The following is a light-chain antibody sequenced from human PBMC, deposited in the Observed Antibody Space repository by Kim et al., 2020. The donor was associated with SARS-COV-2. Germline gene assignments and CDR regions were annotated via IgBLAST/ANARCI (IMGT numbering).Light chain of an antibody. V-gene: IGLV1-44*01. CDR1: DSNIGSNA. Sequence: GQRVAFSCAGSDSNIGSNAVNWYQQFPGTAPKLLIYATNERPSGVPDRFSGSRSDTSASLAISGLQSEDEADYYCAAWDDSLKGYVFGSGTKVTVL. J-gene: IGLJ1*01. CDR2: ATN. CDR3: AAWDDSLKGYV.